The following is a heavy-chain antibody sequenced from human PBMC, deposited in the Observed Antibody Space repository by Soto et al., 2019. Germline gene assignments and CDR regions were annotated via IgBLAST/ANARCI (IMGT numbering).Heavy chain of an antibody. CDR1: GGSVSSGGYY. CDR3: ATVGIRWFDP. V-gene: IGHV4-31*03. CDR2: IYYSGTT. Sequence: QVQLQESGPGLVKPSQTLSLTCTVSGGSVSSGGYYWSWVRQHPGKGLEWIGYIYYSGTTYYNPSLKSRVTLSVDTSKNQFSLKLSSVTAAATAVYYCATVGIRWFDPWGQGTLVTVSS. J-gene: IGHJ5*02.